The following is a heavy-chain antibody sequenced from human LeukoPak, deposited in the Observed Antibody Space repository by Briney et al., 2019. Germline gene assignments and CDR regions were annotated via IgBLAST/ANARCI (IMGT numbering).Heavy chain of an antibody. CDR1: GVTFDNYA. CDR3: ARAYKDRSLAGKKEFFQH. V-gene: IGHV3-9*01. J-gene: IGHJ1*01. D-gene: IGHD6-19*01. Sequence: PGRSLRLSCAASGVTFDNYAMNWVRQVPGKGLEWISRISWNSGTIGCAASVKGRFPISRDNANNFLSLQLNSLRAEDTALYYCARAYKDRSLAGKKEFFQHWGQGTLVTVSS. CDR2: ISWNSGTI.